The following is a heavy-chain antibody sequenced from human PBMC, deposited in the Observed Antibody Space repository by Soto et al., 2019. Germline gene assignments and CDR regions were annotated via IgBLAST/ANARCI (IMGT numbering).Heavy chain of an antibody. Sequence: SETLSLTCTVSGGSISSGGYYWSWIRQHPGKGLEWIGYIYYSGSTYYNPSLKSRVTISVDTSKNQFSLKLSSVTAADTAVYYCARESRVITGTAGFDYWGQGTLVTVSS. J-gene: IGHJ4*02. D-gene: IGHD1-7*01. CDR1: GGSISSGGYY. V-gene: IGHV4-31*03. CDR2: IYYSGST. CDR3: ARESRVITGTAGFDY.